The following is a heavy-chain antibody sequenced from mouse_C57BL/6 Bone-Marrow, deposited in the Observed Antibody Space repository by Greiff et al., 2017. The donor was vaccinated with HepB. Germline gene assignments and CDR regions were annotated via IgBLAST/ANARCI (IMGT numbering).Heavy chain of an antibody. Sequence: VQLQQPGAELVRPGSSVKLSCKASGYTFTCYWMHWVKQRPIQGLEWIGNIDPSDSETHYNQKFKDKATLTVDKSSSTAYMQLSSLTSEDSAVYCCARGVSNWDKGYFDHWGQGPTLTVSS. D-gene: IGHD4-1*01. CDR3: ARGVSNWDKGYFDH. CDR2: IDPSDSET. CDR1: GYTFTCYW. V-gene: IGHV1-52*01. J-gene: IGHJ2*01.